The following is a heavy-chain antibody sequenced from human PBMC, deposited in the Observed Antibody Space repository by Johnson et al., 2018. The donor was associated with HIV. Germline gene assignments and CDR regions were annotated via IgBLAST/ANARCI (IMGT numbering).Heavy chain of an antibody. V-gene: IGHV3-23*04. D-gene: IGHD1-1*01. CDR1: GFTFDDYA. Sequence: EVQLVESGGGSVQPGRSLRLSCAASGFTFDDYAMHWVRQAPGKGLEWVSAISGSGGSKYYADSVKGRFTISRDNSKNTLYLQMNSLKTEDTAVYYCAKPSTESAFDIWGQGTMVTVSS. J-gene: IGHJ3*02. CDR2: ISGSGGSK. CDR3: AKPSTESAFDI.